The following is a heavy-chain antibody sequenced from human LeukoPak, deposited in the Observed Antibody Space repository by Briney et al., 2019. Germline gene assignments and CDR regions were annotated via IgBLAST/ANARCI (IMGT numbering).Heavy chain of an antibody. CDR2: ISAYNGNT. V-gene: IGHV1-18*04. CDR3: ARGAKSSSPDY. Sequence: ASVKVSCKASGYTFTGYYMHWVRQAPGQGLEWMGWISAYNGNTNYVQKFQGRLTMTTDRSTTTAYMELRSLRSDDTALYYRARGAKSSSPDYWGQGTAVTVSS. CDR1: GYTFTGYY. D-gene: IGHD2-15*01. J-gene: IGHJ4*02.